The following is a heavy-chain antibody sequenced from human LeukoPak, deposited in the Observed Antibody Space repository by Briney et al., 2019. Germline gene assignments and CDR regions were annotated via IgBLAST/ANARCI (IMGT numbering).Heavy chain of an antibody. J-gene: IGHJ4*02. CDR3: AKSRERYFDY. CDR2: ISGSGGST. D-gene: IGHD3-10*01. Sequence: GGSLRLSCAASGFTFSTYAMSWVRQAAGKGLEWVSAISGSGGSTYHADSVKGRFTISRDNSKNTLYLQMNSLRAEDTAVYYCAKSRERYFDYWGQGTLVTVSS. V-gene: IGHV3-23*01. CDR1: GFTFSTYA.